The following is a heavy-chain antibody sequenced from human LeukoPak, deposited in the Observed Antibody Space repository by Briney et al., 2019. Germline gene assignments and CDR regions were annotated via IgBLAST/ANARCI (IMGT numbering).Heavy chain of an antibody. V-gene: IGHV1-8*01. CDR1: GYTFTSYD. Sequence: ASVKVSCKASGYTFTSYDINWVRPATGQGLEWMGWMNPNSGNTGYAQKFQGRVTITRDTSITTAYMELSSLSSEDTAIYYCAREPSLHSSSSYNFWGQGTLVTVSS. J-gene: IGHJ4*02. CDR2: MNPNSGNT. D-gene: IGHD6-6*01. CDR3: AREPSLHSSSSYNF.